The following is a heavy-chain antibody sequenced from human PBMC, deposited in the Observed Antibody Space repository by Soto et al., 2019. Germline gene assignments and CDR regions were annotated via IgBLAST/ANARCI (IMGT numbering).Heavy chain of an antibody. V-gene: IGHV1-8*01. Sequence: ASVKVSCKASGYTFTSYDINWVRQATGQGLEWMGWMNPNSGNTGYAQKFQGRVTMTRNTSISTAYMELSSLRSEDTAVYYCASKTYDSSGYYFWFDPWGQGTLVTVYS. J-gene: IGHJ5*02. CDR3: ASKTYDSSGYYFWFDP. D-gene: IGHD3-22*01. CDR1: GYTFTSYD. CDR2: MNPNSGNT.